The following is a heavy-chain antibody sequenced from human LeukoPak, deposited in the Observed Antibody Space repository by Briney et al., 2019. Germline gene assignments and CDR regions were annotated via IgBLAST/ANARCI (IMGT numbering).Heavy chain of an antibody. CDR3: ARDITAMVGSFDY. Sequence: GGSLRLSCAASGFTFGSYWMSWVRQAPGKGLEWVANIKQDGSGKYYVDSVKGRFTISRDNAKNSLYLQMNSLRAEDTAVYYCARDITAMVGSFDYWGQGTLVTVSS. D-gene: IGHD5-18*01. V-gene: IGHV3-7*01. CDR1: GFTFGSYW. CDR2: IKQDGSGK. J-gene: IGHJ4*02.